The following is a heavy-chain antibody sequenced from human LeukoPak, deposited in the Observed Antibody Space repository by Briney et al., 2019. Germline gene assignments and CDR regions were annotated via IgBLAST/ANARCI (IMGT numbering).Heavy chain of an antibody. CDR2: INHSGST. CDR1: GGSISTSAYY. CDR3: ARSRGYSYGYWFDP. D-gene: IGHD5-18*01. V-gene: IGHV4-39*07. Sequence: PSETLSLTCTVSGGSISTSAYYWDWIRQPPGKGLEWIGEINHSGSTNYNPSLKSRVTISVDTSKNQFSLKLSSVTAADTAVYYCARSRGYSYGYWFDPWGQGTLVTVSS. J-gene: IGHJ5*02.